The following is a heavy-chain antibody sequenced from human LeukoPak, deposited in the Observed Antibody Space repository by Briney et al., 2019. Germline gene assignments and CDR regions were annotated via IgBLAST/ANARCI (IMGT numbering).Heavy chain of an antibody. CDR2: INPNSGGT. CDR1: GYTFTGYY. D-gene: IGHD5-12*01. V-gene: IGHV1-2*02. Sequence: ASVKVSCKASGYTFTGYYMHWVRQAPGQGLEWMGWINPNSGGTNYAQKFQGRVTMTRDTSISTAYMVLSRLRSDDTAVYYCARKRRQQWLRNHYYYYYYMDVWGKGTTVTVSS. CDR3: ARKRRQQWLRNHYYYYYYMDV. J-gene: IGHJ6*03.